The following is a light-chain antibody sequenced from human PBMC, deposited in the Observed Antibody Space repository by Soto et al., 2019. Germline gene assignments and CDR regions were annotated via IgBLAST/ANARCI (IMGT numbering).Light chain of an antibody. CDR2: GAS. CDR3: QQYNNWPWGRVT. CDR1: QSVSSN. Sequence: EIVMTQSPATLSVSPGERATLSCRASQSVSSNLAWYQQKPGQAPRLLIYGASTRATGIPARFSGSGSGTEFTLTISSLQSEDFAVYYCQQYNNWPWGRVTFGGGTKVEIK. V-gene: IGKV3-15*01. J-gene: IGKJ4*01.